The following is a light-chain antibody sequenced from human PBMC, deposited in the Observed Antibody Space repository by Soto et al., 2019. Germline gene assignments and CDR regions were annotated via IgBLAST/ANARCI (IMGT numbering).Light chain of an antibody. V-gene: IGKV1-39*01. CDR1: QSIGKH. Sequence: DIQMTQSPSFLSASVGDRVTITCRASQSIGKHLNWYQQKPGKAPKFLVYGVSKLQSGVPSRFTGSGSGTDFTLTVNDLQPEDFATYYCQQSYSSPTTFGQGHDWRL. J-gene: IGKJ5*01. CDR3: QQSYSSPTT. CDR2: GVS.